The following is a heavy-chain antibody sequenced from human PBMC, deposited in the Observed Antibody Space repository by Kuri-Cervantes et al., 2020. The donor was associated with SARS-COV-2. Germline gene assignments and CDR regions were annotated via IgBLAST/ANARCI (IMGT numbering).Heavy chain of an antibody. J-gene: IGHJ5*02. Sequence: GESLKISCAASGFTFSSYGMHWVRQAPGKGLEWVANIKYDGSEKYYVDSVKGRFIISRDNAKNSVYLQMNSLRDADTAVYYCTRGGYTSALSRQNWFDPWGQGTLVTVSS. CDR3: TRGGYTSALSRQNWFDP. V-gene: IGHV3-7*03. CDR2: IKYDGSEK. D-gene: IGHD6-19*01. CDR1: GFTFSSYG.